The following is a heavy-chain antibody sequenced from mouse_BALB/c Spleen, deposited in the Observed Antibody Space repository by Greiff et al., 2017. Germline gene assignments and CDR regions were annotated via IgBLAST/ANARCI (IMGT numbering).Heavy chain of an antibody. CDR3: ARNIYYYGSSYFDY. CDR2: ISYSGST. Sequence: EVMLVESGPGLVKPSQSLSLTCTVTGYSITSDYAWNWIRQFPGNKLEWMGYISYSGSTSYNPSLKSRISITRDTSKNQFFLQLNSVTTEDTATYYCARNIYYYGSSYFDYWGQGTTLTVSS. D-gene: IGHD1-1*01. J-gene: IGHJ2*01. CDR1: GYSITSDYA. V-gene: IGHV3-2*02.